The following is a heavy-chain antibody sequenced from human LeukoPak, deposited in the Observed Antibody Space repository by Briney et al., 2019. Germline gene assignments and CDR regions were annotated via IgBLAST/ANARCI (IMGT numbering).Heavy chain of an antibody. J-gene: IGHJ4*02. CDR1: GYTFTGYY. Sequence: ASVKVSRKASGYTFTGYYMHWVRQAPGQGLEWMGRIDPNSGGTNYAQKFQGRVTMTRDTSISTAYMELSRLRSDDTAVYYCARVGYSSSSKPNDYWGQGTLVTVSS. D-gene: IGHD6-13*01. V-gene: IGHV1-2*06. CDR2: IDPNSGGT. CDR3: ARVGYSSSSKPNDY.